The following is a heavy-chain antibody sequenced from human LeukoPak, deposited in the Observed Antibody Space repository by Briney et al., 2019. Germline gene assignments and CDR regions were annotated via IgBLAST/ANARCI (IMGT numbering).Heavy chain of an antibody. CDR2: IRYDGSNK. CDR1: GFTFSSCG. V-gene: IGHV3-30*02. Sequence: GGSLRLSCAASGFTFSSCGMHWVRQAPGKGLEWVAFIRYDGSNKYYADSVKGRFTISRDNSKNTLYLQMNSLRAEDTAVYYCAKGYIAARRPPSLYYYYMDVWGKGTTVTVSS. CDR3: AKGYIAARRPPSLYYYYMDV. D-gene: IGHD6-6*01. J-gene: IGHJ6*03.